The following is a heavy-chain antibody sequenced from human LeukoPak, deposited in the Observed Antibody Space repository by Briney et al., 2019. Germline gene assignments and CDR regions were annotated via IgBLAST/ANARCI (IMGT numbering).Heavy chain of an antibody. CDR2: ISWNTGNI. Sequence: GGSLRLSCAASGFTFDDYAMHWVRQAPGKGLEWVSSISWNTGNIGYVDSVKGRFTISRDNAKNSLDLQMNSLRAEDTALYYCAKGKNIAVAGLFDYWGQGTLVTVSS. CDR1: GFTFDDYA. J-gene: IGHJ4*02. CDR3: AKGKNIAVAGLFDY. V-gene: IGHV3-9*01. D-gene: IGHD6-19*01.